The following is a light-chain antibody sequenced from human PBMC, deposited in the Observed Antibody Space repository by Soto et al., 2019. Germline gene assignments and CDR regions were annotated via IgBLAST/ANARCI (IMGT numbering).Light chain of an antibody. Sequence: IALTQSPGTLSLSPGERATLSCRASQSVSSNYLAWYQQRPGQTPRLLIYATSSRATGIPDRFSGSGSGTDFTLTISRLEPEDFAVYYCQQSGNTFGQGTRLEIK. CDR3: QQSGNT. CDR1: QSVSSNY. J-gene: IGKJ5*01. CDR2: ATS. V-gene: IGKV3-20*01.